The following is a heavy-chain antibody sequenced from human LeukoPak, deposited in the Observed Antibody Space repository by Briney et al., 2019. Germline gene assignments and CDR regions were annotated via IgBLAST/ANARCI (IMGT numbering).Heavy chain of an antibody. CDR2: ISFDGGNE. V-gene: IGHV3-30-3*01. CDR1: GFPFNDYA. Sequence: GGSLRLSCAASGFPFNDYAMHWVRQAPGKGLEWVAVISFDGGNEYYTDSVKGRFIISRDNSKNTLYLQMNSLRAEDTAVYYCARDEVTVASYFDYWGQGTLVTVSS. D-gene: IGHD6-19*01. CDR3: ARDEVTVASYFDY. J-gene: IGHJ4*02.